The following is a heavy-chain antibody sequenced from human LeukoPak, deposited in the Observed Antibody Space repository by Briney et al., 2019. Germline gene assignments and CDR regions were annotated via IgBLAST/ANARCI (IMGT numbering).Heavy chain of an antibody. D-gene: IGHD4-17*01. CDR1: GGSISSGGYY. V-gene: IGHV4-31*03. CDR3: ASLYGDYGAYYFDY. Sequence: SQTLSLTCTVSGGSISSGGYYWSWIRQHPGKSLGWIGYIYYSGSAYYNPSLKSRVTISVDTSKNQFSLKLSSVTAADTAVYYCASLYGDYGAYYFDYWGQGTLVTVSS. CDR2: IYYSGSA. J-gene: IGHJ4*02.